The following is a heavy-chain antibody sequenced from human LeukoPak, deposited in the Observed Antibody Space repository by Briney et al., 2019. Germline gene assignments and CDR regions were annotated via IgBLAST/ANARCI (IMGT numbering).Heavy chain of an antibody. J-gene: IGHJ6*03. CDR1: GFTFSTYA. D-gene: IGHD4/OR15-4a*01. CDR2: IGGGGRDT. Sequence: GGSLRLSCAASGFTFSTYAMSWVRQAPGKGLEWLSTIGGGGRDTFYADSVKGRFTVSRDNSKNTLYLQMSSLRAEDTAVYFCAKKRGANYYNYYMDVWGKGTTVTVSS. V-gene: IGHV3-23*01. CDR3: AKKRGANYYNYYMDV.